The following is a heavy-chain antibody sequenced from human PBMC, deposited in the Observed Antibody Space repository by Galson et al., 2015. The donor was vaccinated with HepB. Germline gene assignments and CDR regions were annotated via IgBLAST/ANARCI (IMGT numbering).Heavy chain of an antibody. Sequence: SETLSLTCTVSGGSISGYYWSWIRQSPGKGLEWIGEIYHSGSTNYNPSLKSRVTISVDKSKNQFSLKLSSVTAADTAVYYCANTAGTDPNDAFDIWGQGTMVTVSS. CDR2: IYHSGST. V-gene: IGHV4-59*12. D-gene: IGHD6-19*01. CDR1: GGSISGYY. CDR3: ANTAGTDPNDAFDI. J-gene: IGHJ3*02.